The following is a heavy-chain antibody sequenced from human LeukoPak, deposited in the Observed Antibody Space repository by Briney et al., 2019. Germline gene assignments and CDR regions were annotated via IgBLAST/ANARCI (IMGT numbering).Heavy chain of an antibody. CDR3: ARGWAGNY. CDR2: IGSSGTLM. CDR1: GFTFSNYE. Sequence: GGSLRLSCAASGFTFSNYEMKWVRQAPGEGLEWVSYIGSSGTLMYYADSVKGRFTVSRDNAKNSLYLQMKSLRAEDTAVYYCARGWAGNYWGQGTLVTASS. D-gene: IGHD6-19*01. V-gene: IGHV3-48*03. J-gene: IGHJ4*02.